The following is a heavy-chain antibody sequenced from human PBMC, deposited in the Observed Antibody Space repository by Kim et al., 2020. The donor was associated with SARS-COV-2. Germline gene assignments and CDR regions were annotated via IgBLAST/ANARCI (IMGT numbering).Heavy chain of an antibody. Sequence: GGSLRLSCEASGFNFGSLWMDWVRQAPGEGLVWVSRISDNSVTTLYADSVKGRFTISRDNAKNALYLQMNSLRTEDTAVYYCVNYGDPWGQGTTVTVSS. CDR1: GFNFGSLW. J-gene: IGHJ6*02. CDR2: ISDNSVTT. D-gene: IGHD4-17*01. CDR3: VNYGDP. V-gene: IGHV3-74*01.